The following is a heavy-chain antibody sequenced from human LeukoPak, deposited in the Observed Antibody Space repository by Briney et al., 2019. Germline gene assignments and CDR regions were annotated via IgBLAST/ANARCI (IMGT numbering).Heavy chain of an antibody. CDR3: ARGTSGYSYGYLDY. CDR2: IYTSGST. J-gene: IGHJ4*02. V-gene: IGHV4-4*07. CDR1: GGSISSYY. Sequence: PSETLSLTCTVSGGSISSYYWSWIRQPAGKGLEWIGRIYTSGSTNYNPSLKSRVTMSVDTSKNQFSLKLSSVTAADTAVYYCARGTSGYSYGYLDYWGQGTLVTVSS. D-gene: IGHD5-18*01.